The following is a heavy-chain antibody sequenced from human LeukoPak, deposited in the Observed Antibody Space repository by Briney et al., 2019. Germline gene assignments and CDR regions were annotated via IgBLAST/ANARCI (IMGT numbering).Heavy chain of an antibody. CDR3: ARAVSASTVYYFDY. D-gene: IGHD4-17*01. J-gene: IGHJ4*02. Sequence: SETLSLTCTVSGGSISSYYWNWIRQPPGKGLEWIGYIYYSGNTNYNPSLKSRVTISVDTSKNQFSLKLSSVTAADTAVYYCARAVSASTVYYFDYWGQGTLVTVSS. V-gene: IGHV4-59*01. CDR1: GGSISSYY. CDR2: IYYSGNT.